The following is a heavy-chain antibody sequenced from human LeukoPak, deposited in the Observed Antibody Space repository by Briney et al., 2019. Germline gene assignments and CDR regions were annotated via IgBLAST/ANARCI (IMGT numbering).Heavy chain of an antibody. CDR1: GYTFTSYY. J-gene: IGHJ4*02. Sequence: ASVKVSCKASGYTFTSYYMHWVRQAPGQGLEWMGIINPSGGSTSYAQKFQGRVTMTRDTSTSTVCMELSSLRSEDTAVYYCARGDSITMIVVVITNLPDYWGQGTLVTVSS. V-gene: IGHV1-46*01. CDR3: ARGDSITMIVVVITNLPDY. D-gene: IGHD3-22*01. CDR2: INPSGGST.